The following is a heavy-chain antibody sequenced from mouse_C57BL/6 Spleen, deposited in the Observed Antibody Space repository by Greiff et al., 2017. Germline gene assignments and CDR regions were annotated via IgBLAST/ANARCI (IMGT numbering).Heavy chain of an antibody. D-gene: IGHD1-1*01. J-gene: IGHJ4*01. CDR3: TTIYYYGSSYVGNAMDY. CDR1: GFNIKDYY. V-gene: IGHV14-1*01. Sequence: EVKLMESGAELVRPGASVKLSCTASGFNIKDYYMHWVKQRPEQGLEWIGRIDPEDGDTEYAPKFQGKATMTADTSSNTAYLQLSSLTSEDTAVYYCTTIYYYGSSYVGNAMDYWGQGTSVTVSS. CDR2: IDPEDGDT.